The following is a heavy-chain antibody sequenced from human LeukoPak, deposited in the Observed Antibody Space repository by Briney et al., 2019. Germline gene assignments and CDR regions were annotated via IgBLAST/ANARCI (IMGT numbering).Heavy chain of an antibody. J-gene: IGHJ3*02. Sequence: ASVKVSCKASGYTFTSYDINWVRQATGQGLEWMGWMNPNSGNTGYAQKFQGRVTITRNTSISTAYMELSSLRSDDTAVYYCARVFFYDFWSGYSADAFDIWGQGTMVTVSS. V-gene: IGHV1-8*03. D-gene: IGHD3-3*01. CDR1: GYTFTSYD. CDR2: MNPNSGNT. CDR3: ARVFFYDFWSGYSADAFDI.